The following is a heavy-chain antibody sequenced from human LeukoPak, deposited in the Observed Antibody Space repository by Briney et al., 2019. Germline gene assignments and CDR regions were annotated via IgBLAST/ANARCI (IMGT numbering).Heavy chain of an antibody. V-gene: IGHV1-18*01. J-gene: IGHJ4*02. Sequence: ASVQASCKASGYTFTSYGISWVRQAPGQGLEWMGWISAYNGNTNYAQKLQGRVTMTTDISTSTAYMELRSLRSDDTAVYYCARETGDSSGFADRWPDYWGQGTLVTVSS. CDR2: ISAYNGNT. CDR1: GYTFTSYG. CDR3: ARETGDSSGFADRWPDY. D-gene: IGHD3-22*01.